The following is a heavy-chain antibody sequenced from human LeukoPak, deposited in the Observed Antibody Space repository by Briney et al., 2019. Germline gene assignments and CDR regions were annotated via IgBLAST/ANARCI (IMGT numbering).Heavy chain of an antibody. Sequence: PSETLSLTCTVSGGSISNYYWSWIRQPPGKGLEWIGYIYYSGSTNYNPSLKSRVTISVDTSKNQFSLKLSSVTAADTAVYYCARGGGYGDYNWFDPWGQGTLVTVAS. D-gene: IGHD4-17*01. CDR1: GGSISNYY. J-gene: IGHJ5*02. CDR2: IYYSGST. CDR3: ARGGGYGDYNWFDP. V-gene: IGHV4-59*01.